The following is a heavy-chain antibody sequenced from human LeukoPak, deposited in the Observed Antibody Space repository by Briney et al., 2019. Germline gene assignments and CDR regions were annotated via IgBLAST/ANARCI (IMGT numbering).Heavy chain of an antibody. CDR2: IKQDGSEK. D-gene: IGHD3-22*01. Sequence: GGSLRLSCAASGFTFSSYWMSGVRQAPGKGLEWVANIKQDGSEKYYVDSVKGRFTISRDNAKNSLYLQMNSLRAEDTAVYYCARDSNHYYYDSSGLDYWGQGTLVTVSS. CDR3: ARDSNHYYYDSSGLDY. J-gene: IGHJ4*02. CDR1: GFTFSSYW. V-gene: IGHV3-7*01.